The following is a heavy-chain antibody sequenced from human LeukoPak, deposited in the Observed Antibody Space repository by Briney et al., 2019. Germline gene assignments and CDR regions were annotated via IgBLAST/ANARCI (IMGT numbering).Heavy chain of an antibody. CDR2: ISASGDST. J-gene: IGHJ4*02. CDR1: GFTFSSYA. V-gene: IGHV3-23*01. D-gene: IGHD1-26*01. Sequence: GGSLRLSCAASGFTFSSYAMTWVRQAPGKELEWVSAISASGDSTYYADSVKGRFTISRDNAKNSLYLQMNSLRAEDTAVYYCARTEVLGSYYFDYWGQGTLVTVSS. CDR3: ARTEVLGSYYFDY.